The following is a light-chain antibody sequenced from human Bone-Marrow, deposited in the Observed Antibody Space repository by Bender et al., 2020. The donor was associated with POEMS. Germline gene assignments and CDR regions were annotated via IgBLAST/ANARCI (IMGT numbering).Light chain of an antibody. J-gene: IGLJ3*02. Sequence: QSALTQPASLSGSPGQSITISCTGTTSDIGGYNFVSWYQQHPGKAPKLLIFHVSSRPSGFSYRFSGSKSGTSASLAISDIQSEDEGDYYCSSWDDSLSGWVFGGGTKLTVL. CDR2: HVS. CDR1: TSDIGGYNF. CDR3: SSWDDSLSGWV. V-gene: IGLV2-14*03.